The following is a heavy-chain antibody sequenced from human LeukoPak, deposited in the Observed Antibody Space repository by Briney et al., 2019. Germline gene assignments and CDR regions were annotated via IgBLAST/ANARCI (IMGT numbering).Heavy chain of an antibody. Sequence: SGGSLRLSCAASGFTFSSYSMNWVRQAPGKGLEWVSPISSSSSYIYYADSVKGRFTISRDNAKNSLYLQMNSLRAEDTAVYYCARDLGSSWYEEGWFDPWGQGTLVTVSS. D-gene: IGHD6-13*01. CDR3: ARDLGSSWYEEGWFDP. V-gene: IGHV3-21*01. CDR1: GFTFSSYS. CDR2: ISSSSSYI. J-gene: IGHJ5*02.